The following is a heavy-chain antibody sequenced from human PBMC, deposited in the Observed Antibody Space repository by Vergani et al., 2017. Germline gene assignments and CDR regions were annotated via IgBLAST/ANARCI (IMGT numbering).Heavy chain of an antibody. D-gene: IGHD3-22*01. CDR2: IIPILGIA. Sequence: QVQLVQSGAEVKKPGSSVKVSCKASGGTFSSYTISWVRQAPGQGLEWMGRIIPILGIANYAQKFQGRVTITADKSTSTAYMELSSLRSEDTAVYYCARVAYDSSGYFTQYYYYYGMDVWGQGTTVTVS. CDR1: GGTFSSYT. CDR3: ARVAYDSSGYFTQYYYYYGMDV. V-gene: IGHV1-69*02. J-gene: IGHJ6*02.